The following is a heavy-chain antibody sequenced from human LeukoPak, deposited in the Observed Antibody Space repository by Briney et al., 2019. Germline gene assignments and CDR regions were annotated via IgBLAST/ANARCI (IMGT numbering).Heavy chain of an antibody. CDR3: AGIAAAGNSYYYYNGMDV. CDR2: IYYSGST. D-gene: IGHD6-13*01. J-gene: IGHJ6*02. Sequence: SETLSLTCTVSGGSISSYYWSWIRQPPGKGLEWIWYIYYSGSTNYNPSLKSRVTISVDTSKNQFSLKLSSVTAADTAVYYCAGIAAAGNSYYYYNGMDVWGQGTTVTVSS. V-gene: IGHV4-59*08. CDR1: GGSISSYY.